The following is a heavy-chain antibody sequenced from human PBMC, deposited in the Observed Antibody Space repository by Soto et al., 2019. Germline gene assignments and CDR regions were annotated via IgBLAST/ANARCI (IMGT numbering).Heavy chain of an antibody. CDR1: GGSISSSSYY. CDR3: AAETGAVTIFVVPSRIYYGMDV. CDR2: IYYSGST. J-gene: IGHJ6*02. Sequence: PSETLSLTCTVSGGSISSSSYYWGWIRQPPGKGLEWIGSIYYSGSTYYNPSLKSRVTISVDTSKNQCSLELSSVTAADTAVYYCAAETGAVTIFVVPSRIYYGMDVWGQGTTVTVSS. D-gene: IGHD3-3*01. V-gene: IGHV4-39*01.